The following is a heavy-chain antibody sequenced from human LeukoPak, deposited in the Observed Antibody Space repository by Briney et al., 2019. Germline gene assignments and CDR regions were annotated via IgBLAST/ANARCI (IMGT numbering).Heavy chain of an antibody. D-gene: IGHD2-8*01. J-gene: IGHJ4*02. CDR1: GDSVSSNNVA. Sequence: SQTLSLTCAVSGDSVSSNNVAWNRIRQSPSRGLEWLGKTYYWSKWINDYAVSVKSRITINPDTSKNQFSLQLNSVTPEDTAVYYCARTKGMIDYWGQGTLVTVSS. CDR2: TYYWSKWIN. V-gene: IGHV6-1*01. CDR3: ARTKGMIDY.